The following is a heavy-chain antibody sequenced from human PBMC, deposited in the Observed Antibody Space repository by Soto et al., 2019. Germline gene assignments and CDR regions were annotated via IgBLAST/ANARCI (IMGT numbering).Heavy chain of an antibody. CDR2: VNGDGSEK. J-gene: IGHJ4*02. Sequence: GGSLRLSCAASGFTFSSYYMSWVRQAQGKGLEWEANVNGDGSEKYYVDSAQGRFTVTRDNAKNNLYLQMTSLIAEDAGVYYCAKWGGAGIDFWGQGTLVTVSS. CDR3: AKWGGAGIDF. D-gene: IGHD1-26*01. CDR1: GFTFSSYY. V-gene: IGHV3-7*01.